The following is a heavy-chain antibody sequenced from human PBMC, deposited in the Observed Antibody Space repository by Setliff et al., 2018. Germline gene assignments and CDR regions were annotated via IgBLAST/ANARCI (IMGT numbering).Heavy chain of an antibody. CDR1: GGSISSSNW. V-gene: IGHV4-4*02. D-gene: IGHD4-4*01. J-gene: IGHJ2*01. CDR2: INHSGST. CDR3: ASLGMTTMMDWYFDL. Sequence: PSETLSLTCAVSGGSISSSNWWSWVRQPPGKGLEWIGEINHSGSTNYNPSLKSRVTISIDTSKNQSSLKLSSVTAADTAVYYCASLGMTTMMDWYFDLWGRGTLVTVS.